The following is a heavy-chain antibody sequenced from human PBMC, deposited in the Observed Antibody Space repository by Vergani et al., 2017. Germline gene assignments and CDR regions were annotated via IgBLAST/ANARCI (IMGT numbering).Heavy chain of an antibody. D-gene: IGHD2-15*01. Sequence: EVHLEESGGGLVKPGGSLRLSCAASGFTFRDFYMAWIRRAPGKGLDWVASIKRDGTETFYVDSVKGRFIISRENDKTTLYLQINKLRAEDRGVYYCAGISGGSARDLHYWGQGTLVTVSS. V-gene: IGHV3-7*01. CDR1: GFTFRDFY. CDR3: AGISGGSARDLHY. J-gene: IGHJ1*01. CDR2: IKRDGTET.